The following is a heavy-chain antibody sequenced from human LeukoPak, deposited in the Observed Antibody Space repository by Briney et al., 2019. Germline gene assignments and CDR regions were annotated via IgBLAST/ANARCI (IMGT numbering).Heavy chain of an antibody. CDR2: IYTSGST. V-gene: IGHV4-4*07. Sequence: PSETLSLTCTVSGGSISSYYWSWIRQPAGKGLEWIGRIYTSGSTNYNPSLKSRVTMSVDTSKNQFSPKLSSVTAADTAVYYCATRIAVADIDYWGQGTLVTVSS. CDR1: GGSISSYY. CDR3: ATRIAVADIDY. J-gene: IGHJ4*02. D-gene: IGHD6-19*01.